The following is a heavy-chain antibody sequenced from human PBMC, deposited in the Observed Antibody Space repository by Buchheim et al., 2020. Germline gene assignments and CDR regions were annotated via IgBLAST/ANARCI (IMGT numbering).Heavy chain of an antibody. CDR2: ISGSGGLT. CDR3: VKDLHCVCWEFDY. J-gene: IGHJ4*02. Sequence: EVQLLESGGGLIQPGGSLRLSCAASGFIFSSYGMTWVRQAPGKGLEWLSSISGSGGLTYYADSVKGRFTISRDNSKNILYLQMNSLREEDTAVYYCVKDLHCVCWEFDYWGQGTL. CDR1: GFIFSSYG. D-gene: IGHD2-21*01. V-gene: IGHV3-23*01.